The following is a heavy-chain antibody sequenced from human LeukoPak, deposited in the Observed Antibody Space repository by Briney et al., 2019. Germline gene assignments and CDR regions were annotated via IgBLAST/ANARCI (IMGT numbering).Heavy chain of an antibody. V-gene: IGHV3-23*01. J-gene: IGHJ4*02. CDR3: AKDSWEQQGGYLDY. D-gene: IGHD6-13*01. CDR1: GFTFSSYA. Sequence: GGSLRLSCAASGFTFSSYAMSWVRQAPGKGLEWVSAISGSGGSTYYADSVKGRFTISRDNSKNTLYLQMNSLRAEDTAVYYCAKDSWEQQGGYLDYWGQGTLVTVSS. CDR2: ISGSGGST.